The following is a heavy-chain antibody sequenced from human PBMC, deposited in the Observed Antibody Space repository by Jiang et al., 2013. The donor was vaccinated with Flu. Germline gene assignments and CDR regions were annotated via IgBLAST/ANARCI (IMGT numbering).Heavy chain of an antibody. CDR2: ISGSGGST. CDR1: GFTFSSYA. D-gene: IGHD3-10*01. CDR3: ARGARGYGYAFDI. Sequence: AASGFTFSSYAMSWVRQAPGKGLEWVSAISGSGGSTYYADSVKGRFTISRDNSKNTLYLQMNSLRAEDTAVYYCARGARGYGYAFDIWGQGTMVTVSS. V-gene: IGHV3-23*01. J-gene: IGHJ3*02.